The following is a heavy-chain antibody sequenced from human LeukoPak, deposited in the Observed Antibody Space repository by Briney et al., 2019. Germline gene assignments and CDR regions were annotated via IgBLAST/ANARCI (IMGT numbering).Heavy chain of an antibody. CDR2: IIPIFGTA. Sequence: SVKASCKASGGTFSSYAISWVRQAPGQGLEWMGGIIPIFGTANYAQKFQGRVTITADESTSTAYMELSSLRSEDTAVYYCARDLGQQLVTDYYYYGMDVWGQGTTVSVSS. J-gene: IGHJ6*02. CDR1: GGTFSSYA. CDR3: ARDLGQQLVTDYYYYGMDV. V-gene: IGHV1-69*13. D-gene: IGHD6-13*01.